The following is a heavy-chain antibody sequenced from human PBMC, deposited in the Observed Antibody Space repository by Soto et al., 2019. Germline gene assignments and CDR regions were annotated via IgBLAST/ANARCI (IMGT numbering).Heavy chain of an antibody. CDR2: MNPNSGNT. CDR1: GYTFTSYD. D-gene: IGHD5-12*01. CDR3: ARVSGYDLGTYYYYYMDV. V-gene: IGHV1-8*01. Sequence: QVQLVQSGAEVKKPGASVKVSCKASGYTFTSYDINWVRQATGQGLEWMGWMNPNSGNTGYAQKFQGRVTMTRNTSISTAYMELSSLRSEDTAVYYCARVSGYDLGTYYYYYMDVWGKGTTVTVSS. J-gene: IGHJ6*03.